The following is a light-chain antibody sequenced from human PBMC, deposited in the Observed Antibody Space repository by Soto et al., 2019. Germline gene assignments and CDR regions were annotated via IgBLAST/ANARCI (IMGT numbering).Light chain of an antibody. J-gene: IGKJ2*01. V-gene: IGKV3D-20*01. CDR2: DVS. CDR3: QQYYDSPYT. CDR1: QSLIGDY. Sequence: EIVLTQSPATLSLSPGERATLSCGASQSLIGDYLAWYQQIPGQAPRLLIYDVSTRATGVPDRFSGSGSGTDFTLTISRLEPEDFAIYHCQQYYDSPYTFGQGTRLEV.